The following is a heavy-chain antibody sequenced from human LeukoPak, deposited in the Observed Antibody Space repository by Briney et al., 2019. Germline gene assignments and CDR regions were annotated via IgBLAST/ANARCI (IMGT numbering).Heavy chain of an antibody. CDR3: AAGFYGRNYYYYMDV. CDR1: GYTFTSYG. Sequence: ASVKVSCKASGYTFTSYGISWVRQAPGQGLEWMGWISAYNGNTNYAQKLQGRVTMTTDTSTSTAYMELRSLRSDDTAVYYCAAGFYGRNYYYYMDVWGKGTTVTVSS. D-gene: IGHD2/OR15-2a*01. J-gene: IGHJ6*03. CDR2: ISAYNGNT. V-gene: IGHV1-18*01.